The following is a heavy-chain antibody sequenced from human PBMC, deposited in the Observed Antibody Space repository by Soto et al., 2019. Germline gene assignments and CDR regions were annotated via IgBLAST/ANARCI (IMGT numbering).Heavy chain of an antibody. CDR2: ISSSSSYI. CDR1: GFTFSLYS. Sequence: GGSLRLSCAASGFTFSLYSMIWVRQAPGKGLEWVSSISSSSSYIYYADSVKGRFTISRDNSKNTLYLQMNSLRAEDTAVYYCARDGEQLAPNGMDVWGQGTTVTV. D-gene: IGHD6-6*01. J-gene: IGHJ6*02. V-gene: IGHV3-21*01. CDR3: ARDGEQLAPNGMDV.